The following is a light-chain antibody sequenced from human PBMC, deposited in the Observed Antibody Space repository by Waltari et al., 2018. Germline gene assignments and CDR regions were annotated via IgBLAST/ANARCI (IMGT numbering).Light chain of an antibody. J-gene: IGKJ1*01. CDR2: KAS. CDR3: QQYDSYPWT. CDR1: QTIRSW. Sequence: DIQMTQSPSTLSASVGDRVTITCRASQTIRSWLAWYQHKPGKAPKLLIYKASNLESGVPSSFSGSGSGTEFTLTVSSLQPDDFATYYCQQYDSYPWTFGQGTKVGI. V-gene: IGKV1-5*03.